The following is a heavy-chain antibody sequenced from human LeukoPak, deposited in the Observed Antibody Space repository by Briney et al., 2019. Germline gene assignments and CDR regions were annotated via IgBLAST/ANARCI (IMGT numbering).Heavy chain of an antibody. V-gene: IGHV1-46*01. J-gene: IGHJ3*02. CDR2: INPSGGST. CDR1: GYTFTSYF. Sequence: ASEKVSCKASGYTFTSYFMHWVRQAPGQGLEWMGIINPSGGSTSYAQKFQGRVTMTRDTSTSTVYMELSSLRSEDTAVYYCAREGIVVVKAFDIWGQGTMVTVSS. CDR3: AREGIVVVKAFDI. D-gene: IGHD3-22*01.